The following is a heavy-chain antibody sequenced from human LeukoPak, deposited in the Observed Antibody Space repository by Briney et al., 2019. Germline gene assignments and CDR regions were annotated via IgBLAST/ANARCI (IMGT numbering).Heavy chain of an antibody. V-gene: IGHV4-30-4*01. CDR1: GGSISSGDYY. J-gene: IGHJ4*02. CDR2: IYYSGST. CDR3: AREEPPSIAVDY. D-gene: IGHD6-6*01. Sequence: SETLSLTCTVSGGSISSGDYYWSWIRQPPGKGLEWIGYIYYSGSTYYNPSLKSRVTISVDTSKNQFSLKLSSVTAADTAVYYCAREEPPSIAVDYWGQGTLVTVSS.